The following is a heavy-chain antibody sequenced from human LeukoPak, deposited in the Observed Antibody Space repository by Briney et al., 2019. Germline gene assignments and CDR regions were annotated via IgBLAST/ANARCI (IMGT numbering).Heavy chain of an antibody. Sequence: GESLKISCKGSGYSFTNYWIGWVRQMPGKGREWMGIIYPGDSDTRYSPSFQGQVTLSVDKSTSTAYLQCRGLKASDTARYYCARQGTTGWFAGYWGQGTLVTVSS. CDR2: IYPGDSDT. CDR3: ARQGTTGWFAGY. D-gene: IGHD6-19*01. J-gene: IGHJ4*02. V-gene: IGHV5-51*01. CDR1: GYSFTNYW.